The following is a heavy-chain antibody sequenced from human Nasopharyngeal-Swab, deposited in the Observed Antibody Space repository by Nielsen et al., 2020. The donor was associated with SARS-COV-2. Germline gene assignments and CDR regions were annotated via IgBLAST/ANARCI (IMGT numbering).Heavy chain of an antibody. J-gene: IGHJ6*03. Sequence: WIRQPPGKGLEWIGYIYYSGSTKYNPSLKSRVTISVDTSKNQFSLKLSSVTAADTAVYYCARGYCSGGSCYRYYYYYMDVWGKGTTVTV. D-gene: IGHD2-15*01. CDR2: IYYSGST. CDR3: ARGYCSGGSCYRYYYYYMDV. V-gene: IGHV4-59*01.